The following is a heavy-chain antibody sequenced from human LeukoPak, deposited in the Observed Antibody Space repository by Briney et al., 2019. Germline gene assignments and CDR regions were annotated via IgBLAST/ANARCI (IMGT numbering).Heavy chain of an antibody. V-gene: IGHV3-7*01. CDR3: ARVNSSGWSRDY. CDR1: GFTFSNYW. CDR2: IKQDGNQK. D-gene: IGHD6-19*01. Sequence: GRSLRLSCTASGFTFSNYWMNWVRQAPGKGLEWVANIKQDGNQKYYVDSVKGRFTISRDDAKNSLYLQMNNLRVEDTAVYYCARVNSSGWSRDYWGQGTLVTVSS. J-gene: IGHJ4*02.